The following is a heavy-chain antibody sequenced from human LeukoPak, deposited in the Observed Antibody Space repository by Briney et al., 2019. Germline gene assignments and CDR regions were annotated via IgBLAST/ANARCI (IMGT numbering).Heavy chain of an antibody. J-gene: IGHJ4*02. CDR2: ISSSSSYI. D-gene: IGHD4-23*01. V-gene: IGHV3-21*01. CDR1: GFTFSSYA. CDR3: ARDGNDRPSDY. Sequence: GGSLRLSCAASGFTFSSYAMSWVRQAPGKGLEWVSSISSSSSYIYYADSVKGRFTISRDNAKNSLYLRMNSLRAEDTAVYYCARDGNDRPSDYWGQGTLVTVSS.